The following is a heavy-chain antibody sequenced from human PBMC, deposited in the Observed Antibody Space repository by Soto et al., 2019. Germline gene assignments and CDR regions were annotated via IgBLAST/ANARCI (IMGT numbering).Heavy chain of an antibody. CDR3: ARAKADYDFWSGYYTWWFDP. CDR1: GGSIRSGDYY. D-gene: IGHD3-3*01. J-gene: IGHJ5*02. Sequence: SETLSLTCTVSGGSIRSGDYYWSWIRQPPGKGLEWIGYIYYSGSTYYNPSLKSRVTISVDTSKNQFSLKLSSVTAADTAVYYCARAKADYDFWSGYYTWWFDPWGQGTLVTVSS. CDR2: IYYSGST. V-gene: IGHV4-30-4*01.